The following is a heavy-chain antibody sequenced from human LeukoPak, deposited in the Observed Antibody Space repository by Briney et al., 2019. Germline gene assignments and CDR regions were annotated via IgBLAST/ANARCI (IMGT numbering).Heavy chain of an antibody. Sequence: GGSLRLYFAASGFGVGSNYMRWVRQAPGKGLEWVSVIYSGGSTYYADSVKGRFTISRDSSKNTLYLQMNSLRAEDTAVYYCARESLYYDSSGPGVWGQGTTVTVSS. CDR1: GFGVGSNY. CDR2: IYSGGST. J-gene: IGHJ6*02. D-gene: IGHD3-22*01. V-gene: IGHV3-53*05. CDR3: ARESLYYDSSGPGV.